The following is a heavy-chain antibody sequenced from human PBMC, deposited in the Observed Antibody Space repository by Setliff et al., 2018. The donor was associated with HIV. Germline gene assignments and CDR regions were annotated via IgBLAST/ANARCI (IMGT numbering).Heavy chain of an antibody. V-gene: IGHV4-30-4*08. D-gene: IGHD3-10*01. CDR3: ARVPFGSGSYCFDF. J-gene: IGHJ4*02. CDR2: IYYSGDT. Sequence: LRLSCAASGFTFSDYYMSWIRQTPGKGLEWIGYIYYSGDTYYNATLQSRATILLDTSKNQFFLTLTSVTAADTAVYFCARVPFGSGSYCFDFWGQGTLVTVSS. CDR1: GFTFSDYY.